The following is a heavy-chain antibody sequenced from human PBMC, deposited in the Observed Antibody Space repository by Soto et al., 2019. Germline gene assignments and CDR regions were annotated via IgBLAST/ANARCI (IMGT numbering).Heavy chain of an antibody. V-gene: IGHV3-48*02. D-gene: IGHD2-8*01. CDR1: GFTFSSYS. CDR3: ARYAQLSWFGP. J-gene: IGHJ5*02. CDR2: ISSSSSTI. Sequence: EVQLVESGGGLVQPGGSLRLSCAASGFTFSSYSMNWVRQAPGKGLEWVSYISSSSSTIYYADSVKGRLTISRDNAKNSMYLQMNGLRDEATAVYYGARYAQLSWFGPWCQGTLVTVSS.